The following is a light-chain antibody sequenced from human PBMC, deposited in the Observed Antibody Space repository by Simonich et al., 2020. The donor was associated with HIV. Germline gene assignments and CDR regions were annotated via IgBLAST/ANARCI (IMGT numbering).Light chain of an antibody. CDR1: QSISDW. CDR3: QQYNNYPKT. CDR2: EAS. J-gene: IGKJ1*01. V-gene: IGKV1-5*03. Sequence: DIQMTQSPSTLSASVGDTVTITCRASQSISDWLAWYQQKPGKAPKLLVSEASSLESGVPSRFSGRGSGTEFTLTISSLQSDDFATYYCQQYNNYPKTFGQGTKVEIK.